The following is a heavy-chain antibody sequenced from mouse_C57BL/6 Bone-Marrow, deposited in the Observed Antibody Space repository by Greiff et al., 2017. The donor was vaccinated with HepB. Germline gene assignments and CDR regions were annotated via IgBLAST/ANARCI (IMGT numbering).Heavy chain of an antibody. Sequence: EVKLMESGGGLVKPGGSLKLSCAASGFTFSSYAMSWVRQTPEKRLEWVATISDGGSYTYYPDNVKGRFTISRDNAKNNLYLQMSHLKSEDTAMYYCAREGLYGYDVSWFAYWGQGTLVTVSA. CDR3: AREGLYGYDVSWFAY. J-gene: IGHJ3*01. CDR2: ISDGGSYT. V-gene: IGHV5-4*01. CDR1: GFTFSSYA. D-gene: IGHD2-2*01.